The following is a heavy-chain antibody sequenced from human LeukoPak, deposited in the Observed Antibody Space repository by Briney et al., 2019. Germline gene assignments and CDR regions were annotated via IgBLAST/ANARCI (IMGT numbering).Heavy chain of an antibody. CDR3: ARDPAYYDSNDY. CDR2: IKGDGSEK. D-gene: IGHD3-22*01. V-gene: IGHV3-7*01. Sequence: GGSLRLSCAASGLTFSSYWMRWVRQAPGKGLEWVANIKGDGSEKYYVDSVKGRFTISRDNAKNSLYLQMKGQRAEDTAVYYCARDPAYYDSNDYWGQGTLVTVSS. J-gene: IGHJ4*02. CDR1: GLTFSSYW.